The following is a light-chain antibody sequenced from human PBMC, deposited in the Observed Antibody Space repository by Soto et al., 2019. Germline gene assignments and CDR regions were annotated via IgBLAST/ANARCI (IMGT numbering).Light chain of an antibody. CDR1: SSNVGSNS. CDR3: AAWDDSLYGVV. J-gene: IGLJ2*01. CDR2: RSN. Sequence: QSVLTQPPSASGTPGQRVTISCSGSSSNVGSNSVNWYQQFPGTAPKVLFYRSNQRPSGVPDRFSGSKSGTSASLAISGLQSEDEADYYCAAWDDSLYGVVFGGGTKLTVL. V-gene: IGLV1-44*01.